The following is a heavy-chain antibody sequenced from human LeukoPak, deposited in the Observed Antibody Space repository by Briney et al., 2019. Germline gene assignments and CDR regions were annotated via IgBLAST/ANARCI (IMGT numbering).Heavy chain of an antibody. D-gene: IGHD3-10*01. CDR1: GYTFTSYG. CDR3: ARGHRYITMVRGVRDDY. V-gene: IGHV1-18*01. CDR2: ISAYNGNT. J-gene: IGHJ4*02. Sequence: EASVKVSCTASGYTFTSYGISWVRQAPGQGLEWMGWISAYNGNTNYAQKLQGRVTMTTDTSTSTAYMELRSLRSDDTAVYYCARGHRYITMVRGVRDDYWGQGTLVTVSS.